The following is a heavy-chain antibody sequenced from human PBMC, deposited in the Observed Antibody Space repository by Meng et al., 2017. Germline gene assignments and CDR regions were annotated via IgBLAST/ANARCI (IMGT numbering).Heavy chain of an antibody. D-gene: IGHD4-17*01. CDR1: GFTVSSNY. Sequence: EVQLVEPGGGLFQPGGSLRRSCAASGFTVSSNYMSWVRQAPGKGLEWVSVIYSGGSTYYADSVKGRFTISRDNSKNTLYLQMNSLRAEDTAVYYCARDYGDHLGFDYWGQGTLVTVSS. V-gene: IGHV3-53*01. CDR2: IYSGGST. CDR3: ARDYGDHLGFDY. J-gene: IGHJ4*02.